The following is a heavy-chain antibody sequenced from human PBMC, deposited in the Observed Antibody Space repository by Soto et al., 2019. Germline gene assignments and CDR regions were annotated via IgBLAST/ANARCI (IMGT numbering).Heavy chain of an antibody. CDR3: ARFVRSCRPTNCSTRADV. V-gene: IGHV4-61*01. CDR2: IYSGGST. J-gene: IGHJ6*02. D-gene: IGHD2-8*01. CDR1: GGFVNSDTHS. Sequence: SETLSLTCTVSGGFVNSDTHSWSWIRQTPGKRLEWIGFIYSGGSTKNPSLRSRVTMSVDTSKNQFSLKLRSVIVADTAVYHCARFVRSCRPTNCSTRADVWGQGITVT.